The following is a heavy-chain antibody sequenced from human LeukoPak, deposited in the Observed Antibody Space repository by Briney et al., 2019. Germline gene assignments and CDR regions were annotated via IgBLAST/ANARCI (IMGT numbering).Heavy chain of an antibody. V-gene: IGHV3-23*01. CDR2: ISGSGGST. CDR1: GFTFSSYA. D-gene: IGHD5-12*01. Sequence: PGGSLRLSCAASGFTFSSYAMSWVRQPPGKGLEWVSAISGSGGSTYYADSMKGRFTISRDNSKNTLYLQMNSLRAEDTAVYYCARGASGYEGYWGQGTLVTVSS. J-gene: IGHJ4*02. CDR3: ARGASGYEGY.